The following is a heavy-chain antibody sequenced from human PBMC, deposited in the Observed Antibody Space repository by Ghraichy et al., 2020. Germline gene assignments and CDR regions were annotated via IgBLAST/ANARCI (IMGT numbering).Heavy chain of an antibody. CDR1: GFTFSSYS. CDR2: ISSSSSYI. J-gene: IGHJ5*02. CDR3: ARDPTAAAYYDFWSGYEQPSNWFDP. V-gene: IGHV3-21*01. D-gene: IGHD3-3*01. Sequence: GGSLRLSCAASGFTFSSYSMNWVRQAPGKGLEWVSSISSSSSYIYYADSVKGRFTISRDNAKNSLYLQMNSLRAEDTAVYYCARDPTAAAYYDFWSGYEQPSNWFDPWGQGTLVTVSS.